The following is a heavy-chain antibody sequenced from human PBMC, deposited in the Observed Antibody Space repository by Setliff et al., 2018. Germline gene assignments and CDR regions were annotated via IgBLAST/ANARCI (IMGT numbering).Heavy chain of an antibody. D-gene: IGHD3-16*01. Sequence: ASVKVSCKASGYTFTGYYMHWVRQAPGQGLEWMGIINPSGGSTSYSQEFQGRVTITRDTSATTVYMELSSLRSDDMAVYYCARKGPNSSSHVFGYWGQGTLVTVSS. CDR3: ARKGPNSSSHVFGY. CDR1: GYTFTGYY. CDR2: INPSGGST. J-gene: IGHJ4*02. V-gene: IGHV1-46*01.